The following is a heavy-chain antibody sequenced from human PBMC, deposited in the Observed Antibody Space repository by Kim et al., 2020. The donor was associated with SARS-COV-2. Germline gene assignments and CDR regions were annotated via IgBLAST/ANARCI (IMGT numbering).Heavy chain of an antibody. Sequence: SETLSLTCTVSGGSISSGDYYWSWIRQPPGKGLEWIGYIYYTGSSHYNPSLNSRVTISIDTSKNQFSLKLSSVTAGEPAVHYCASGPPIGGGDGSSHWG. CDR2: IYYTGSS. J-gene: IGHJ1*01. CDR1: GGSISSGDYY. V-gene: IGHV4-30-4*08. CDR3: ASGPPIGGGDGSSH. D-gene: IGHD2-21*02.